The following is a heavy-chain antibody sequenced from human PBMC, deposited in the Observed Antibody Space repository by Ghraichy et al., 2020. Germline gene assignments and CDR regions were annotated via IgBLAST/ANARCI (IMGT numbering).Heavy chain of an antibody. CDR3: AAPYYYDSSGYNYAAVFDI. Sequence: SETLSLTCTVSGGSISSRSHYWGWFRQPPGKGLEWIGSIYYSGNTFDNPSLRSRVTISEDTSKNHFSLTLSSVTAADTAVYYCAAPYYYDSSGYNYAAVFDIWGQGTMVTVSS. D-gene: IGHD3-22*01. V-gene: IGHV4-39*02. CDR1: GGSISSRSHY. J-gene: IGHJ3*02. CDR2: IYYSGNT.